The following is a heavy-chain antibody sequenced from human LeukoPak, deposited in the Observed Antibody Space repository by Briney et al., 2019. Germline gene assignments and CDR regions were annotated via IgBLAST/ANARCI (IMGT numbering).Heavy chain of an antibody. D-gene: IGHD2-15*01. Sequence: PGGSLRLSCAASGFTFSSYDMDWVGQAPGKGLEWVSYISNSGTTMNYADSVKGRFTISRDNAKNSLYLQMNSLRAEDTAVYYCTRGDTLIWGQGTMVPVSS. CDR1: GFTFSSYD. CDR2: ISNSGTTM. V-gene: IGHV3-48*03. CDR3: TRGDTLI. J-gene: IGHJ3*02.